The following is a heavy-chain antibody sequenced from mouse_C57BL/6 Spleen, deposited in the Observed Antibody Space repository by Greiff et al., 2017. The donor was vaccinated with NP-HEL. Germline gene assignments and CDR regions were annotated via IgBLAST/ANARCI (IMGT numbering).Heavy chain of an antibody. CDR1: GYAFTNYL. D-gene: IGHD1-1*01. J-gene: IGHJ2*01. CDR2: INPGSGGT. CDR3: ARFGSFYYFDY. V-gene: IGHV1-54*01. Sequence: QVQLQQSGAELVRPGTSVKVSCKASGYAFTNYLIEWVKQRPGQGLEWIGVINPGSGGTNYNEKFKGKATLTADKSSSTAYMQLSSLTSEDSAVYFCARFGSFYYFDYWGQGTTLTVSS.